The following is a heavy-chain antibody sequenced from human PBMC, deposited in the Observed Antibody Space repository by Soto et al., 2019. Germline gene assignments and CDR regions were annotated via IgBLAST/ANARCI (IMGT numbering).Heavy chain of an antibody. D-gene: IGHD6-19*01. CDR3: AAAIGVTESAYFHH. J-gene: IGHJ1*01. CDR1: EFTSNNNW. V-gene: IGHV5-51*01. CDR2: IYPSDSDT. Sequence: PGESLKISCKGSEFTSNNNWIAWVRQMPGKGLEWMGIIYPSDSDTRYSPSFQGQVTISADKSISTAYLQWTSLKASDTATYYCAAAIGVTESAYFHHWGQGTRVTVSS.